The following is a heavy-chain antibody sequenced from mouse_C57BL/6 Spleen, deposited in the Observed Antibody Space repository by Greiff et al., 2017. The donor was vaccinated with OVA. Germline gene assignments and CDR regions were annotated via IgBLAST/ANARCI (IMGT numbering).Heavy chain of an antibody. V-gene: IGHV1-26*01. D-gene: IGHD2-10*02. CDR2: INPNNGGT. CDR3: ASPRLGYAMDY. Sequence: EVQLQQSGPELVKPGASVKISCKASGYTFTDYYMNWVKQSHGKSLEWIGDINPNNGGTSYNQKFKGKATLTVDKSSSTAYMELRSLTSEDSAVYYCASPRLGYAMDYWGQGTSVTVSS. CDR1: GYTFTDYY. J-gene: IGHJ4*01.